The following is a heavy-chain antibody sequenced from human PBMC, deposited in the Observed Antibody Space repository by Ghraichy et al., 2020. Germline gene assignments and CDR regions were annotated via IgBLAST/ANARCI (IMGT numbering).Heavy chain of an antibody. CDR1: GFTFSSYS. J-gene: IGHJ6*03. V-gene: IGHV3-48*02. D-gene: IGHD2-21*01. CDR2: ISSSSSTI. Sequence: GGSLRLSCAASGFTFSSYSMNWVRQAPGKGLEWVSYISSSSSTIYCADSVKGRFTISRDNAKNSLYLQMNSLRDEDTAVYYCARGSPCGGDCYSGYYYYYMDVWGKGTTVTVSS. CDR3: ARGSPCGGDCYSGYYYYYMDV.